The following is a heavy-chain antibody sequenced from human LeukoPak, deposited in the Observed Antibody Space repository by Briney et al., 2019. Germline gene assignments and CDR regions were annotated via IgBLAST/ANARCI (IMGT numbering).Heavy chain of an antibody. CDR1: GYTFTSYA. D-gene: IGHD5-12*01. V-gene: IGHV1-3*01. Sequence: ASVKVSCKASGYTFTSYAMHWVRQAPGQRLEWMGWINAGNGNTKYSQEFQGRVTITRDTSASTAYMELSSLRSEDTAVYYCARDSGWLRRMDVWGQGTTVTVSS. J-gene: IGHJ6*02. CDR3: ARDSGWLRRMDV. CDR2: INAGNGNT.